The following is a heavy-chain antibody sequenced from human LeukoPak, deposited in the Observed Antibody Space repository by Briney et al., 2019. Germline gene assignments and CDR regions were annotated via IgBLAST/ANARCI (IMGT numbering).Heavy chain of an antibody. Sequence: GGSLRLSCAASGFTFSNCWMNWVRQGPGKGLVWVSRINSDGSSTSYGDSVKGRFTISRDNAKNTLYLQMSSLRAEDTAVYYCVSGLIPVAGTSGNYWGPGTLVTVSS. CDR2: INSDGSST. CDR3: VSGLIPVAGTSGNY. CDR1: GFTFSNCW. J-gene: IGHJ4*02. V-gene: IGHV3-74*01. D-gene: IGHD6-19*01.